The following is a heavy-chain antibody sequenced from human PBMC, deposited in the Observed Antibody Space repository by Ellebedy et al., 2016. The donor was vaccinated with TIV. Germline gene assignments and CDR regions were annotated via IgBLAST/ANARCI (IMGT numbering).Heavy chain of an antibody. CDR1: GGTFSSYA. CDR2: IIPTLGIA. V-gene: IGHV1-69*04. D-gene: IGHD2-15*01. CDR3: ARGGPEGYCSGGSCYPFDY. Sequence: ASVKVSCKASGGTFSSYAISWVRQAPGQGLEWMGRIIPTLGIANYAQKFQGRVTITADKSTSTAYMELSSLRSEDTAVYYCARGGPEGYCSGGSCYPFDYWGQGTLVTVSS. J-gene: IGHJ4*02.